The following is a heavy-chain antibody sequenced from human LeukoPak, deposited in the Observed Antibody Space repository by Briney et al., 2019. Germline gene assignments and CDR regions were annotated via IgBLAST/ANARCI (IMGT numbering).Heavy chain of an antibody. V-gene: IGHV3-48*04. CDR2: VSSSRSTT. J-gene: IGHJ4*02. Sequence: GGSPRLSCAASGFTFSSFGMHWVRQAPGKGLEWVSYVSSSRSTTYYAESVKGRFTISRDNTKNTLYLHMNSLTAEDTAVYYCASLTPGYNSGPDFDYWGQGTLVTVSS. CDR3: ASLTPGYNSGPDFDY. CDR1: GFTFSSFG. D-gene: IGHD6-19*01.